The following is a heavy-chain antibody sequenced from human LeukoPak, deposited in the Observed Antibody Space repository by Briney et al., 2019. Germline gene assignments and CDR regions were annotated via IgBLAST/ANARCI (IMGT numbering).Heavy chain of an antibody. D-gene: IGHD3-10*01. J-gene: IGHJ4*02. CDR2: INHSGST. V-gene: IGHV4-34*01. CDR3: ARYYGSGSYYKGFDY. Sequence: PSETLSLTCAVYGGSFSGYYWSWIRQPPGKGLEWIGEINHSGSTNYNPSLKSRVTISVDTSKNQFSLKLSSVTAVDTAVYYCARYYGSGSYYKGFDYWGQGTLVTVSS. CDR1: GGSFSGYY.